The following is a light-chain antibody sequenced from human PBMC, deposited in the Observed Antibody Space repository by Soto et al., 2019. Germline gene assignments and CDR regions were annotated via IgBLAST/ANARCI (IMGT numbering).Light chain of an antibody. V-gene: IGLV7-43*01. CDR1: TGAVTSGNY. CDR3: LLYYGGIWV. CDR2: TTT. J-gene: IGLJ3*02. Sequence: QAVVTQEPSLTVSPGGTVTLTCAFSTGAVTSGNYPHWFHQRPGQAPRALSYTTTNKHSWTPARFPRSLLGGRASLTLSGVQPEDEAEYYCLLYYGGIWVFGGGTKLTVL.